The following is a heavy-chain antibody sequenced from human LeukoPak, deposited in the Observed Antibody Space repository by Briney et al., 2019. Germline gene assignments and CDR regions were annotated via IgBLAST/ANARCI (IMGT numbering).Heavy chain of an antibody. CDR2: ISGSGGGT. CDR3: ATRGTYYYDNSGYWGFDY. CDR1: GFTFDDYA. V-gene: IGHV3-23*01. J-gene: IGHJ4*02. D-gene: IGHD3-22*01. Sequence: GRSLRLSCAASGFTFDDYAMHWVRQAPGKGLEWVSAISGSGGGTYYADSVKGRFTISRDNSKNTLYLQMNSLRAEDTAVYYCATRGTYYYDNSGYWGFDYWGQGTLVTVSS.